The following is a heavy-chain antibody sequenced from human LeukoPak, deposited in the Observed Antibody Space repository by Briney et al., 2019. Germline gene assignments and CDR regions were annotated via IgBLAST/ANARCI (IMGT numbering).Heavy chain of an antibody. CDR3: TRDQTPYY. Sequence: GGSLRLSCTASGLTFGDYAMTWVRQAPGKGLEWVGFIASETYGGTAEYVASVKGRFTISRDDSKSIAYLQMNSLKTEDTAVYYCTRDQTPYYWGQGTLVTVSS. J-gene: IGHJ4*02. CDR2: IASETYGGTA. CDR1: GLTFGDYA. V-gene: IGHV3-49*04.